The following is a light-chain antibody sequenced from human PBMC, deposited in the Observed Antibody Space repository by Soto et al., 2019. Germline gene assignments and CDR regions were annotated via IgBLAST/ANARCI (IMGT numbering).Light chain of an antibody. CDR1: QSIRSD. J-gene: IGKJ2*01. Sequence: EIMMTQSPDTLSVSPGERATVSCRASQSIRSDFAWFQLKPGQAPRLLIYGASNSAPDVPDRFSGSGSGTEFTLPISSLQTEDLAVYYCQQYNNRPYTFGQGTKLEIK. CDR3: QQYNNRPYT. CDR2: GAS. V-gene: IGKV3-15*01.